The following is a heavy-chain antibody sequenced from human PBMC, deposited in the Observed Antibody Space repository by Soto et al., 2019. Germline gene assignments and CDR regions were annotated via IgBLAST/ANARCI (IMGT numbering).Heavy chain of an antibody. CDR1: GFTFSSYG. J-gene: IGHJ4*02. Sequence: QVQLVESGGGVVQPGRSLRLSCAASGFTFSSYGMHWVRHAPGTGLEWVAVISKDGSDTYQADSVQGRFTISRDNSQNTRHLKRNPLRPEDTAVCYCANAIHPSFIVFLFDFWCQGTRVTFSS. D-gene: IGHD2-2*02. CDR3: ANAIHPSFIVFLFDF. V-gene: IGHV3-30*18. CDR2: ISKDGSDT.